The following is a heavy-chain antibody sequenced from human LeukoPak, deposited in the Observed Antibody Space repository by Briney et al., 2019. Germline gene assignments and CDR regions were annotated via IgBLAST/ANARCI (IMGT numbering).Heavy chain of an antibody. V-gene: IGHV7-4-1*02. CDR2: INTNTGNP. CDR1: GYTFTSYA. D-gene: IGHD2-2*01. J-gene: IGHJ5*02. CDR3: AREYNFGHCSSTSCYERSGWFDP. Sequence: PAASVKVSCKASGYTFTSYAMNWVRQAPGQGLEWMGWINTNTGNPTYAQGFTGRFVFSLDTSVSTAYLQISSLKAEDTAVYYCAREYNFGHCSSTSCYERSGWFDPWGQGTLVTVSS.